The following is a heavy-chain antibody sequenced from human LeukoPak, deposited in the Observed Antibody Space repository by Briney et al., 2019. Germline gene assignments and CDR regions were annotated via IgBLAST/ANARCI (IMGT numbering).Heavy chain of an antibody. CDR2: INQDGSEK. CDR3: ARDHIVGALDY. J-gene: IGHJ4*02. V-gene: IGHV3-7*04. Sequence: GGSLRLSCAASAFTFSNSWMSWVRQAPGKGLEWLGNINQDGSEKNHVDSVKGRFTISRDNAKNSLYLQMNSLRAEDTAVYYCARDHIVGALDYWGQGVLVTVSS. D-gene: IGHD1-26*01. CDR1: AFTFSNSW.